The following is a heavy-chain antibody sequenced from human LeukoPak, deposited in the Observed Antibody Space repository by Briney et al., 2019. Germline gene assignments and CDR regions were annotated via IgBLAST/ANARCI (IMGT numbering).Heavy chain of an antibody. CDR1: CYSFTSYW. Sequence: GGSLQISSKGSCYSFTSYWIGWVRQMPGKGVERRGIIYPGDSDTRYSPSFQGQVTISADKSINTAYLQWSSLKASDTAMYYCARLANDAFDIWGQGTMVTVSS. CDR3: ARLANDAFDI. V-gene: IGHV5-51*01. J-gene: IGHJ3*02. CDR2: IYPGDSDT.